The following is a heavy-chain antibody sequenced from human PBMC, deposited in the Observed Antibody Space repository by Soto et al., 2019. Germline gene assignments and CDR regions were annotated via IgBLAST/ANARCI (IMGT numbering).Heavy chain of an antibody. CDR3: ASAYSNSLEAFDI. Sequence: RQPPGKGLEWIGYIYNSGRTNYNPSLKSRVSISMDTSRNQFSLKLTSVTAADTAVFYCASAYSNSLEAFDIRGPGPLAT. D-gene: IGHD6-6*01. V-gene: IGHV4-59*01. CDR2: IYNSGRT. J-gene: IGHJ4*02.